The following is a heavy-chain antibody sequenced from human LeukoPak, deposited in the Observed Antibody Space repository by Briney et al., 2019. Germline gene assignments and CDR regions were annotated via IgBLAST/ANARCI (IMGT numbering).Heavy chain of an antibody. Sequence: GGSLRLSCAASGFTFSSYAMNWVRQAPGKGLEWVSGISASGGSTYYADSVKGRFTISRDNSKNTLYLQMNSLRAEDTAVYYCAKTYDYVWGSYRKYYFGYWGQGTLVTVSS. CDR1: GFTFSSYA. V-gene: IGHV3-23*01. CDR2: ISASGGST. CDR3: AKTYDYVWGSYRKYYFGY. D-gene: IGHD3-16*02. J-gene: IGHJ4*02.